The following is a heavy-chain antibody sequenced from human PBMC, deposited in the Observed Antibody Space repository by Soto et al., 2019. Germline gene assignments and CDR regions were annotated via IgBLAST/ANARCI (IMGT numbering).Heavy chain of an antibody. CDR2: IYYSGST. CDR3: ARDRPQYSSSSHYYGMDV. V-gene: IGHV4-59*01. Sequence: PSETLSLTCDVSGGSIKTDNWWTWVRQSPGKGLEWIGYIYYSGSTNYNPSLKSRVTISVDTSKNQFSLKLSSVTAADTAVYYCARDRPQYSSSSHYYGMDVWGQGTTVTVSS. D-gene: IGHD6-6*01. CDR1: GGSIKTDN. J-gene: IGHJ6*02.